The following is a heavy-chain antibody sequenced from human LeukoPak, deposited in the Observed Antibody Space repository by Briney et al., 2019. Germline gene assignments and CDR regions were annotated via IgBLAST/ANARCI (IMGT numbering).Heavy chain of an antibody. D-gene: IGHD2-2*01. J-gene: IGHJ6*02. Sequence: SETLSLTCTVSGGSISSYYWSWIWQPPGKGLEWIGYIYYSGSTNYNPSLKSRVTISVDPSKHHFSLTLSSVTAPATAVYYCARGEVEVVPAAMRRTGPDYYYYGMDVWGQGTTVTVSS. CDR1: GGSISSYY. CDR3: ARGEVEVVPAAMRRTGPDYYYYGMDV. CDR2: IYYSGST. V-gene: IGHV4-59*01.